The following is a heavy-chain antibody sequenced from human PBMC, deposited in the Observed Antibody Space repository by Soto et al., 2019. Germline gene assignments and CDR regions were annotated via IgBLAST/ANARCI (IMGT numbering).Heavy chain of an antibody. CDR2: ILHDGNNK. CDR1: GFTFSNYI. J-gene: IGHJ4*02. CDR3: ARYDEGGSYCDLGY. Sequence: QVQLVESGGGVVQPGRSLRLSCAASGFTFSNYIMHWVRQATGKGLEWVAIILHDGNNKYYADSVKGRFTISRDNSKTTLYLEMNSMRPEDTAIYYCARYDEGGSYCDLGYWGQGTLVTVSS. D-gene: IGHD3-10*01. V-gene: IGHV3-30-3*01.